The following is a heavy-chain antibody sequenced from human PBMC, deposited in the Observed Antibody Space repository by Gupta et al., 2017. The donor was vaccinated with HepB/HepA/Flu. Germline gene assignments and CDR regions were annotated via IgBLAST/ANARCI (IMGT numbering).Heavy chain of an antibody. CDR3: ARGRKYSSSSLVGNYYYYGMDV. V-gene: IGHV3-30-3*01. CDR1: GLTFSSYA. Sequence: QVHPVESGGGVVQPGRSLRLSCAASGLTFSSYALHWVRQAPGKGLEWVAVISYDGSNKYYADSVKGRFTISRDNSKNTRYLQMNSLRAEDTAVYYCARGRKYSSSSLVGNYYYYGMDVWGQGTTVTVSS. J-gene: IGHJ6*02. CDR2: ISYDGSNK. D-gene: IGHD6-6*01.